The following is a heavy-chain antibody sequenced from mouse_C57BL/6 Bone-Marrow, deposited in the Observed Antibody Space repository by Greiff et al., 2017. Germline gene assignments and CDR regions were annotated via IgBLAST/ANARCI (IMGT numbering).Heavy chain of an antibody. CDR3: ARSLRWLLRNY. J-gene: IGHJ2*01. CDR1: GYTFTGYW. D-gene: IGHD2-3*01. CDR2: ILPGSGNT. Sequence: VKLVESGAELMKPGASVKLSCKATGYTFTGYWIEWVKQRPGHGLEWIGEILPGSGNTNYNEKFKGKATFTADTSSNTAYMQLSSLTTEDSAIYYCARSLRWLLRNYWGQGTTLTVSS. V-gene: IGHV1-9*01.